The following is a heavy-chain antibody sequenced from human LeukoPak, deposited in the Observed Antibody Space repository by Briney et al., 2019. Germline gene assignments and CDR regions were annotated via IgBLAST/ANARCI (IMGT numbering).Heavy chain of an antibody. CDR3: ARGEDYGDYFDY. Sequence: TGGSLRLSCAASGFTVSSNYMNWVRQAPGKGLEWVSVIYSGGSTYYADSVRGRFTISRDNSMNTLYLQVNSLRAEDTAVYYCARGEDYGDYFDYWGQGTLVTVSS. CDR1: GFTVSSNY. D-gene: IGHD4-17*01. CDR2: IYSGGST. V-gene: IGHV3-53*01. J-gene: IGHJ4*02.